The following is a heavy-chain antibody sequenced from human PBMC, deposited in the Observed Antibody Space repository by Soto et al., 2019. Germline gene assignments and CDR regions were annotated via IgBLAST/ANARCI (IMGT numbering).Heavy chain of an antibody. CDR3: ATSGGGWLQPPV. D-gene: IGHD5-12*01. Sequence: PVGSLRLSCAASGFTFRSNWMSWVRQAPGKGLEWVANIKQDGSEKYYVDSVKGRFTISRDNAKKSLYLQMNSLRAEDTAVYYCATSGGGWLQPPVWGQGTLVTVSS. J-gene: IGHJ4*02. CDR2: IKQDGSEK. V-gene: IGHV3-7*03. CDR1: GFTFRSNW.